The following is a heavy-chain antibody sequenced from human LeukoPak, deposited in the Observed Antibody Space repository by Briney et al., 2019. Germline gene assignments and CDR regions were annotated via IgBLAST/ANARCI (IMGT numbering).Heavy chain of an antibody. CDR3: ARVVAVAGHFDY. J-gene: IGHJ4*02. V-gene: IGHV1-18*01. CDR1: GYTFTSYA. CDR2: ISTYNGKT. Sequence: ASVKVSCKASGYTFTSYAISWVRQAPGQGLEWMGWISTYNGKTNHAQNLQGRVTMTTDTSTSTAYMELRSLRSDDTAMYYCARVVAVAGHFDYWGQGTLVTVSS. D-gene: IGHD6-19*01.